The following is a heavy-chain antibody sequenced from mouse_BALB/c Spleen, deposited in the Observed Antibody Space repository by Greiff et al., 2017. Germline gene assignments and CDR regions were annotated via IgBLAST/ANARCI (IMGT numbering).Heavy chain of an antibody. V-gene: IGHV1-18*01. D-gene: IGHD1-1*02. J-gene: IGHJ2*01. CDR1: GYTFPDYN. CDR2: INPNNGGT. Sequence: EVQLQQSGPELVKPGASVKIPCKASGYTFPDYNMDWVKQSHGKSLEWIGDINPNNGGTIYNQKFKGKATLTVDKSSSTAYMELRSLTSEDTAVYYCARRNGYIDYWGQGTTLTVSS. CDR3: ARRNGYIDY.